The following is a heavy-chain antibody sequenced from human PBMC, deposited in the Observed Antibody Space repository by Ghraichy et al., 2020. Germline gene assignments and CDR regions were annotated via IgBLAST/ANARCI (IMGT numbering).Heavy chain of an antibody. Sequence: GGSLRLSCAASGFTVSSNYMSWVRQAPGKGLEWVSVIYRGGGTYYADSVKGRFTISRDNSKNTLYLQMNSLRTDDTAMYFCARDSSGPAYWGQGTLVTVSS. V-gene: IGHV3-66*02. J-gene: IGHJ4*02. D-gene: IGHD6-19*01. CDR2: IYRGGGT. CDR3: ARDSSGPAY. CDR1: GFTVSSNY.